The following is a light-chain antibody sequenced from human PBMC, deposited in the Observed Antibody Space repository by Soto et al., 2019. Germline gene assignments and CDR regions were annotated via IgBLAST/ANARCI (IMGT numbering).Light chain of an antibody. J-gene: IGKJ2*01. CDR3: QQYGSEYT. CDR2: GAS. Sequence: EIVLTQSPGTLSLSPGERATLSCRASQSVSSSYLAWYQQKPGQAPRLLIYGASSRATGIPDRFSGSGSVTDFTLTISRPEPEDFAVYYCQQYGSEYTFGQGTKVEIK. CDR1: QSVSSSY. V-gene: IGKV3-20*01.